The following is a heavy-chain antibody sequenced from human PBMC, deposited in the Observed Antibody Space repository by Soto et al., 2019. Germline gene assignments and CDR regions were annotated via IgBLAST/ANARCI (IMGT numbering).Heavy chain of an antibody. CDR2: IYYNGNT. V-gene: IGHV4-31*03. Sequence: SETLSLTCTISGRSITSVGYYWSWIRQHPGKGLEWIGYIYYNGNTYYNPSLKSRVTISVDTSKNQFPLRLSSVTAADTAVYYCAAVVPGAELWWFDPWGQGTLVTVSS. D-gene: IGHD2-2*01. CDR1: GRSITSVGYY. CDR3: AAVVPGAELWWFDP. J-gene: IGHJ5*02.